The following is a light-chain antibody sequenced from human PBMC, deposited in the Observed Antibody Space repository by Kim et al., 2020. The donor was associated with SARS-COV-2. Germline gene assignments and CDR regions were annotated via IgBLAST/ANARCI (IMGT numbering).Light chain of an antibody. CDR3: QVRSTWPPLYS. V-gene: IGKV3-11*01. CDR1: QSISDY. J-gene: IGKJ2*03. CDR2: DIS. Sequence: SPGESAALFCGASQSISDYLAWYQQKPGQAPRLLIYDISSRANDISARFTGSGSGTDFTLTISSLEPEDFAVYYCQVRSTWPPLYSFGQGTKLEI.